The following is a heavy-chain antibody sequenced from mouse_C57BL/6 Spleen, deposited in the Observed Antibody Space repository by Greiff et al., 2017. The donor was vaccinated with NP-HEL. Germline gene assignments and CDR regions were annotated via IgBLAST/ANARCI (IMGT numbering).Heavy chain of an antibody. Sequence: EVKLVESGGGLVKPGGSLKLSCAASGFTFSDYGMHWVRQAPEKGLEWVAYISSGSSTIYYADTVKGRFTISRDNAKNTLFLQMTSLRSEDTAMYYCARSPSTVVATDPWFAYWGQGTLVTVSA. CDR3: ARSPSTVVATDPWFAY. D-gene: IGHD1-1*01. J-gene: IGHJ3*01. CDR2: ISSGSSTI. CDR1: GFTFSDYG. V-gene: IGHV5-17*01.